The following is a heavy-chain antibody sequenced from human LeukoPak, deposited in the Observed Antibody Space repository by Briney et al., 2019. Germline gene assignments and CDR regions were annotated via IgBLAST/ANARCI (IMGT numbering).Heavy chain of an antibody. D-gene: IGHD3-9*01. Sequence: ASVKVSCKASGYTSTSYGISGVRQAPGQGLEWMGWISAYNGNTNYAQKLQGRVTMTTDTSTSTAYMELRSLRSDDTAVYYCARYYDILTGYSNFDYWGQGTLVTVSS. CDR3: ARYYDILTGYSNFDY. CDR1: GYTSTSYG. CDR2: ISAYNGNT. J-gene: IGHJ4*02. V-gene: IGHV1-18*01.